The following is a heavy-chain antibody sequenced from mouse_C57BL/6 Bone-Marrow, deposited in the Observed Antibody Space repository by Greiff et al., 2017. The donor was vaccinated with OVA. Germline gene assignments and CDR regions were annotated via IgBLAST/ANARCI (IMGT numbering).Heavy chain of an antibody. CDR3: ARPYGNWFAY. D-gene: IGHD2-1*01. V-gene: IGHV3-6*01. Sequence: VQLKESGPGLVKPSQSLSLTCSVTGYSITSGYYWNWIRQFPGNKLEWMGYISYDGSNNYNPSLKNRISITRDTSKNQFFLKLNSVTTEDTATYYCARPYGNWFAYWGQGTLVTVSA. CDR2: ISYDGSN. CDR1: GYSITSGYY. J-gene: IGHJ3*01.